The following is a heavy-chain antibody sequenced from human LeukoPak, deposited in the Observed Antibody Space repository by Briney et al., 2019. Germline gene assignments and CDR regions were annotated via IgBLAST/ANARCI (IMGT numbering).Heavy chain of an antibody. CDR1: GFTFSSYG. J-gene: IGHJ1*01. D-gene: IGHD3-9*01. V-gene: IGHV3-30*02. Sequence: GGSLRLSCAASGFTFSSYGMHWVRQAPGKGLEWVAFIRYDGSNKYYADSVKGRFTISRDNSKNTLYLQMNSLRAEDTAVYYCARDGHYDILTGYFQDWGQGTLVTVSS. CDR2: IRYDGSNK. CDR3: ARDGHYDILTGYFQD.